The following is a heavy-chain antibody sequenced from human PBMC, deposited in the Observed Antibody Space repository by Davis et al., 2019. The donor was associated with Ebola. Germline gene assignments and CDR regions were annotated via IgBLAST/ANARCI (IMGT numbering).Heavy chain of an antibody. J-gene: IGHJ3*02. V-gene: IGHV3-23*01. CDR1: GFTFSSYA. CDR2: ISSSGTTT. D-gene: IGHD2-15*01. Sequence: GGSLRLSCAASGFTFSSYAMTWVRQAPGKGLEWVSGISSSGTTTYYVDSVKGRFTISRDNSKNTLYLQMNSLRAEDTAVYYCAKAGDIVVVVAAAFDIWGQGTMVTVSS. CDR3: AKAGDIVVVVAAAFDI.